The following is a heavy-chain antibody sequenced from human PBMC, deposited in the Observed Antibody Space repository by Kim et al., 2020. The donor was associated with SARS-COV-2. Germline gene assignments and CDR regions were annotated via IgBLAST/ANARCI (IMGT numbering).Heavy chain of an antibody. V-gene: IGHV3-30*18. D-gene: IGHD3-10*01. CDR3: GKYNGDPGSYHNDWFDP. J-gene: IGHJ5*02. CDR1: GFIFSNYG. Sequence: GGSLRLSCAASGFIFSNYGMHWVRQAPGKGLEWVAVISYHGINKYYADSVKGRFTISRDNSKDTLYLQMNSLRGEDTAVYYCGKYNGDPGSYHNDWFDPWGQGTLVTVSS. CDR2: ISYHGINK.